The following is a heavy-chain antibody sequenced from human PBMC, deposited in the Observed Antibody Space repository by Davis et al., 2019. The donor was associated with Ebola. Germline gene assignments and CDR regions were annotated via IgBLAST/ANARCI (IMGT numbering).Heavy chain of an antibody. CDR1: SGSFSAYY. V-gene: IGHV4-34*01. Sequence: MPSETLSLTCAVYSGSFSAYYWSWIRQSPGKGLEWIGEVSHSGTTNYNPSLESRVTISMDTSRNQFSLKLTSVTAGDTAVYYCAKDLLGEHCSGGSCYSVPYYYFGMDGWGQGTTVTVSS. CDR2: VSHSGTT. D-gene: IGHD2-15*01. J-gene: IGHJ6*02. CDR3: AKDLLGEHCSGGSCYSVPYYYFGMDG.